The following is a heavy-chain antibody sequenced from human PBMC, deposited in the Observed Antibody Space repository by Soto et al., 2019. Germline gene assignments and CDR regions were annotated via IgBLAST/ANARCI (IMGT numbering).Heavy chain of an antibody. CDR1: GGSISSGGYY. Sequence: QVQLQESGPGLVKPSQTLSLTCTVSGGSISSGGYYWIWIRQHPGKGLEWIGYIYYSGSTYYNPSLKSRVTISVDTSKNQFSLKLSSVTAADTAVYYCASIRGGSRLAPRDVWGQGTTVTVSS. D-gene: IGHD2-15*01. CDR2: IYYSGST. J-gene: IGHJ6*02. CDR3: ASIRGGSRLAPRDV. V-gene: IGHV4-31*03.